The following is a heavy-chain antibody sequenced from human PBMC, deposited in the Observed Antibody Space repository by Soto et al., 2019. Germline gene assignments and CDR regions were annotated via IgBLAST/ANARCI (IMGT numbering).Heavy chain of an antibody. J-gene: IGHJ4*02. CDR3: ASDPSGASGYFGSGGDGYFDY. V-gene: IGHV3-33*01. Sequence: GSLRLSCAASGFTCSSYCMHWVRQAPGKGLEWVAVIWYDGSNKYYAESVKGRFTISRDNSKNTLYLQLNSLRAEDTAVYYCASDPSGASGYFGSGGDGYFDYWGQGTLVTVSS. CDR2: IWYDGSNK. D-gene: IGHD2-21*02. CDR1: GFTCSSYC.